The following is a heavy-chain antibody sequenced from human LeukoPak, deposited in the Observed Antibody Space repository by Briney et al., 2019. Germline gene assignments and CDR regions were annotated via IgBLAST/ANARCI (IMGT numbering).Heavy chain of an antibody. CDR1: GGSISSGSYY. J-gene: IGHJ4*02. CDR3: ARRDSLFLFDY. V-gene: IGHV4-61*02. Sequence: TLSLTCTVSGGSISSGSYYWSWIRQPAGKGLEWFGRIYRSGSTNYNPALKSRVTISVDTSKNQLSLKLSSVTAADTAVYYCARRDSLFLFDYWGQGTLVTVSS. D-gene: IGHD3-22*01. CDR2: IYRSGST.